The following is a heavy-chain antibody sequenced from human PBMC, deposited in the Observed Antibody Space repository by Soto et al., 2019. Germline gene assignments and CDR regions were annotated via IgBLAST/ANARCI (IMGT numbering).Heavy chain of an antibody. V-gene: IGHV3-53*01. CDR3: ATQPGGGGY. CDR1: GFTVSNNY. D-gene: IGHD3-10*01. J-gene: IGHJ4*02. CDR2: IYSGGYT. Sequence: EVQLVESGGGLIQPGGSLRLSCAVSGFTVSNNYMSWVRQAPGKGLEGVSVIYSGGYTAYGDSVKGRFTISRDNSKNTLHLQMKTPGADDPPVFYGATQPGGGGYWGQGTLVTVSS.